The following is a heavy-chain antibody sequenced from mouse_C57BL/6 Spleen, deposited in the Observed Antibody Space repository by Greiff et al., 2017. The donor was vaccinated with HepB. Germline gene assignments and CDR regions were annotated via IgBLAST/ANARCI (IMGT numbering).Heavy chain of an antibody. V-gene: IGHV5-17*01. CDR2: ISSGSSTI. Sequence: DVMLVESGGGLVKPGGSLKLSCAASGFTFSDYGMHWVRQAPEKGLEWVAYISSGSSTIYYADTVKGRFTISRDNAKNTLFLQMTSLRSEDTAMYYCARDGRNYYAMDYWGQGTSVTVSS. CDR3: ARDGRNYYAMDY. D-gene: IGHD1-1*01. CDR1: GFTFSDYG. J-gene: IGHJ4*01.